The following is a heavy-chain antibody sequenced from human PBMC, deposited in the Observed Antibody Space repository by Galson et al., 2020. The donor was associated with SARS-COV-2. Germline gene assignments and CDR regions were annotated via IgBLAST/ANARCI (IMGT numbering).Heavy chain of an antibody. CDR1: GFTFSSYP. D-gene: IGHD2-2*01. V-gene: IGHV3-23*01. CDR3: AKDREGDIVVVPAALAFDI. Sequence: GGSLTLSCAASGFTFSSYPMSWVRRAPGEGLEWFTANSYSSGTTNYTDSVKGRFTISRDNSKNPLYLQMNSLRAEDTAVYYGAKDREGDIVVVPAALAFDIWGQGTMVTVSS. CDR2: NSYSSGTT. J-gene: IGHJ3*02.